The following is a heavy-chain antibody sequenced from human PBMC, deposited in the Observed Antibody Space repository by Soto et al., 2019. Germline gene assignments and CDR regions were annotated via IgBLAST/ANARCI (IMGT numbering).Heavy chain of an antibody. Sequence: QITLKESGPPLVKPTQTLTLTCIFSGFSLSTTGAGVGWIRQPPGKALEWLGIIYWDDDKRYSPSVKSRHTTTKDTSKARVVVTRTNMDPVDTTTYYCEHIRNAYYDSSGFGGFDGWGQGTMVTVAS. CDR3: EHIRNAYYDSSGFGGFDG. CDR1: GFSLSTTGAG. V-gene: IGHV2-5*02. J-gene: IGHJ3*01. D-gene: IGHD3-22*01. CDR2: IYWDDDK.